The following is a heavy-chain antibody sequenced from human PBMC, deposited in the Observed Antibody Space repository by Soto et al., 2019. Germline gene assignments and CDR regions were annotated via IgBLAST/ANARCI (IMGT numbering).Heavy chain of an antibody. V-gene: IGHV3-15*05. Sequence: EGALRRSCVASGFTLSNAWMSWVRQAPGKGLEWVGRIKTRTDGGTTDFAAPVEGRFTISRDDSKSTLYLQMNSLKTEDTAVYYCTTNGSTSFAYWGQGTLVTVSS. CDR1: GFTLSNAW. CDR2: IKTRTDGGTT. J-gene: IGHJ4*02. CDR3: TTNGSTSFAY. D-gene: IGHD2-2*01.